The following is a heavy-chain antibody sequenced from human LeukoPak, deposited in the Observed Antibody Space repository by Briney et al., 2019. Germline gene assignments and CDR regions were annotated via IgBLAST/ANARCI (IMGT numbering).Heavy chain of an antibody. D-gene: IGHD6-19*01. CDR1: GYTFTSYG. V-gene: IGHV1-18*01. J-gene: IGHJ3*02. CDR3: ARGLGSGSSGWLRTLGGAFDI. Sequence: GASVKVSCKASGYTFTSYGISWVRQAPGQGLEWMGWISAYNGNTNYAQRLQGRVTMTTDTSTSTAYMELRSLRSDDTAVYYCARGLGSGSSGWLRTLGGAFDIWGQGTMVTVSS. CDR2: ISAYNGNT.